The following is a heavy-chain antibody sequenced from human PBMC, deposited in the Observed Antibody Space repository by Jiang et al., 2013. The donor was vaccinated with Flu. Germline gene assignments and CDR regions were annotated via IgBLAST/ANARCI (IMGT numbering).Heavy chain of an antibody. CDR3: ASYCSSTSCFLFDY. V-gene: IGHV4-59*01. J-gene: IGHJ4*02. D-gene: IGHD2-2*01. Sequence: YYWSWIRQPPGKGLEWIGYIYYSGSTNYNPSLKSRVTISVDTSKNQFSLKLSSVTAADTAVYYCASYCSSTSCFLFDYWGQGTLVTVSS. CDR1: YY. CDR2: IYYSGST.